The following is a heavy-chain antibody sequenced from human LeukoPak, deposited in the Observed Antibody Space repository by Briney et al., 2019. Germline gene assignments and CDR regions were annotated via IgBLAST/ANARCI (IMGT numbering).Heavy chain of an antibody. D-gene: IGHD5-18*01. V-gene: IGHV4-39*01. CDR2: IYYSGSS. CDR3: ARLTYNSGRYHFDY. CDR1: GSSISSSDYY. J-gene: IGHJ4*02. Sequence: PSETLSLTCTVSGSSISSSDYYWSWIRQPPGKGLEWIGNIYYSGSSYYNPSLKSRVTISVATSKNQFSLKLTSVTAADTAVYYCARLTYNSGRYHFDYWGQGTLVTVSS.